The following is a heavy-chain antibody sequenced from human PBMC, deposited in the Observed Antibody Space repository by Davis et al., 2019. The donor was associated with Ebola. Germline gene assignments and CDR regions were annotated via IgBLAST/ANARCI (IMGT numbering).Heavy chain of an antibody. V-gene: IGHV4-39*07. J-gene: IGHJ4*02. Sequence: PSETLSLTCTVSGGSISSSSYYWGWIRKPPGKGLEWIGSIYYSRSTYYNPSLKSRVTISVDTSKNQFSLKLSSVTAADTAVYYCARGQAGYSSSWYLYYFDYWGQGTLVTVSS. CDR3: ARGQAGYSSSWYLYYFDY. CDR1: GGSISSSSYY. CDR2: IYYSRST. D-gene: IGHD6-13*01.